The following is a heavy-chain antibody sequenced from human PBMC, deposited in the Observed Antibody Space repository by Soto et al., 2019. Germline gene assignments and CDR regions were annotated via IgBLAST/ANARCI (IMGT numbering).Heavy chain of an antibody. CDR2: MNPNSGNT. D-gene: IGHD4-17*01. J-gene: IGHJ3*02. Sequence: HATGQGLEWMGWMNPNSGNTGYAQKFQGRVTMTRNTSISTAYMELSSLRSEDTAVYYCARAGLPDYGDYVADAFDIWGQGTMVTVSS. CDR3: ARAGLPDYGDYVADAFDI. V-gene: IGHV1-8*01.